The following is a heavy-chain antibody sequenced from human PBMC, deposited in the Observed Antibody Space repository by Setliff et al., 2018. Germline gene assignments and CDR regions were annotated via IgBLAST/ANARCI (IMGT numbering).Heavy chain of an antibody. Sequence: GGSLRLSCAASGFTLKDYGMAWVRQSPGKGLEWVAGINWSGGTAGYADSVRGRFTISRDNAKSSVYLQMSSLRAEDTAFYFCAKGAHFSNYARVFDPWGQGTLVTVSS. CDR3: AKGAHFSNYARVFDP. J-gene: IGHJ5*02. D-gene: IGHD4-4*01. CDR2: INWSGGTA. CDR1: GFTLKDYG. V-gene: IGHV3-20*04.